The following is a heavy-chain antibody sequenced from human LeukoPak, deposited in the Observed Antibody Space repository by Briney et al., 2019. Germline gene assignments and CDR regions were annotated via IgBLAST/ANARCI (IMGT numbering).Heavy chain of an antibody. D-gene: IGHD5-18*01. Sequence: SETLSLTCTVSGGSISSSSYYWGWIRQPPGKGLEWIGSIYYSGSTYYNPSLKSRVTISVDTSKNQFSLKLSSVTAADTAVYYCARDRIQLWYLTGFDYWGQGTLVTVSS. CDR2: IYYSGST. CDR3: ARDRIQLWYLTGFDY. V-gene: IGHV4-39*07. J-gene: IGHJ4*02. CDR1: GGSISSSSYY.